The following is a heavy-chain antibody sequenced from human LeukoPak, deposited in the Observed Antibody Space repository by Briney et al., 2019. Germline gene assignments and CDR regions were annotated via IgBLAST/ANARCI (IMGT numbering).Heavy chain of an antibody. V-gene: IGHV3-9*01. CDR3: ASQVGATGTDY. Sequence: PGRSLRLSCAASGFTFDDYAMHWVRQAPGKGLEWVSGISWNSGSIYYADSVKGRFTISRDNAKNSPYLQMNSLRAEDTAVYYCASQVGATGTDYWGQGTLVTVSS. CDR2: ISWNSGSI. J-gene: IGHJ4*02. CDR1: GFTFDDYA. D-gene: IGHD1-26*01.